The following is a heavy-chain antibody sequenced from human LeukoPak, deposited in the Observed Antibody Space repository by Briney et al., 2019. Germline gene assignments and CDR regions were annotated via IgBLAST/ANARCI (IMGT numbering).Heavy chain of an antibody. CDR2: IYPGDSDT. CDR3: ARQTLDFWSGYTFDY. J-gene: IGHJ4*02. V-gene: IGHV5-51*01. CDR1: GYSFTSYW. Sequence: GESLKISCKGSGYSFTSYWIGWVRQMPGKGLEWMGIIYPGDSDTRYSPSFQGQVTISADKSIRTAYLQWSSLKASDTAMYYCARQTLDFWSGYTFDYWGQGTLVTVSS. D-gene: IGHD3-3*01.